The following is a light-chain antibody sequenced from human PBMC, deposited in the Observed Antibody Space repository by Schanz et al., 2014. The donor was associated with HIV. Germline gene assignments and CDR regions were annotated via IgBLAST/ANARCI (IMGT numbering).Light chain of an antibody. V-gene: IGKV3-20*01. J-gene: IGKJ3*01. CDR2: ATS. CDR3: QQDGSS. CDR1: PRLSSSY. Sequence: EIVLTQSPGSLSLSPGERATLSCGASPRLSSSYLAWYQQKRDQPPRLVIYATSTRAAGIPDRFSGTGSGTEFTLTISRLEPEDFAVYYCQQDGSSFGPGTKVEIK.